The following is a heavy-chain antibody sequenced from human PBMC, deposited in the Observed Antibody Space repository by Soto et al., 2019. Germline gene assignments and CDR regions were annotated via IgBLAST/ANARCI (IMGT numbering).Heavy chain of an antibody. V-gene: IGHV1-69*08. J-gene: IGHJ4*02. D-gene: IGHD5-12*01. CDR3: AREGRYDGTSDVDY. Sequence: QVQLMQSGAEVKKPGSSVKVSCKASGGTFSSYTISWVRQAPGQGREWMGRIIPILGIANYAQKFQGRGTITADKSTSTAYLELSSLRSEDTAVYYCAREGRYDGTSDVDYWGQGTPVTVSS. CDR1: GGTFSSYT. CDR2: IIPILGIA.